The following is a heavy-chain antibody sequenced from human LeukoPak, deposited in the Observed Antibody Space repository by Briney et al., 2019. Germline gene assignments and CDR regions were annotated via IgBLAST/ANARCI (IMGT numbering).Heavy chain of an antibody. D-gene: IGHD5-18*01. CDR3: ARDGDTATVSFYDI. Sequence: ASVKVSCKASGVIFSSYAITWVRQAPGQGLEWMGGIIPMFGTPNYAQKFQGRVTITADESTNTAYMELSSLTYEDTAMYYCARDGDTATVSFYDIWGQGTKVTVSS. CDR2: IIPMFGTP. V-gene: IGHV1-69*13. J-gene: IGHJ3*02. CDR1: GVIFSSYA.